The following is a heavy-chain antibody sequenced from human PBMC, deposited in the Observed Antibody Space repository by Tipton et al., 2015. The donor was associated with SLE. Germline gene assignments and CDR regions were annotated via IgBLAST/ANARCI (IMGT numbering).Heavy chain of an antibody. CDR3: ARTRIAAAFFDY. CDR1: GGSISSYY. CDR2: IYYSGST. Sequence: TLSLTCTVSGGSISSYYWSWIRQPPGKGLEWIGYIYYSGSTNYNPSLKSRVTISVDTSNNHFSLKLSSVTAADTAVYYCARTRIAAAFFDYWGQGTLVTVSS. V-gene: IGHV4-59*08. J-gene: IGHJ4*02. D-gene: IGHD6-13*01.